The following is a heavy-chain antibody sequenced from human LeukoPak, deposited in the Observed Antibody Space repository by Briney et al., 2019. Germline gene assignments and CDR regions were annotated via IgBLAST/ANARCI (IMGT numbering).Heavy chain of an antibody. D-gene: IGHD6-6*01. CDR3: ARVAPGIPVVAARTEYFDL. CDR1: GGSISSYY. Sequence: SETLSLTCTVSGGSISSYYWSWIRQPAGKGLEWIGRIYTSGSTNYNPSLKSRVTMSVDTSKNQFSLKLSSVTAADTAVYYCARVAPGIPVVAARTEYFDLWGRGTLVSVSS. J-gene: IGHJ2*01. CDR2: IYTSGST. V-gene: IGHV4-4*07.